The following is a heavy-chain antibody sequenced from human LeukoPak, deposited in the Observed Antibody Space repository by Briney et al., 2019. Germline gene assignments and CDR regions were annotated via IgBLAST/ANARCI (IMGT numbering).Heavy chain of an antibody. V-gene: IGHV1-8*01. J-gene: IGHJ4*02. CDR1: GYTFTSYD. CDR2: MNPNSGNT. Sequence: ASVKVSCKASGYTFTSYDINWVRQATGQGVEWMGWMNPNSGNTGYAQKFQGRVTMTRNTSISTAYMELSSLRSEDTAVYYCARGDDRYYDSSGYYWGQGTLVTVSS. D-gene: IGHD3-22*01. CDR3: ARGDDRYYDSSGYY.